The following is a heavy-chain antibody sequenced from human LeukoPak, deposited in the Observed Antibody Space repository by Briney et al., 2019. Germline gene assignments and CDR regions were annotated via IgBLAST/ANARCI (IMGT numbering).Heavy chain of an antibody. D-gene: IGHD5-24*01. CDR1: GGTFSSYA. V-gene: IGHV1-69*13. Sequence: SVKVSCKASGGTFSSYAISWVRQAPGQGLEWMGGIIPIFGTANYAQKFQGRVTITADESTSTAYMELSSLRSEDTVVYYCARVISGWLATWGQGTLVTVSS. CDR2: IIPIFGTA. J-gene: IGHJ5*02. CDR3: ARVISGWLAT.